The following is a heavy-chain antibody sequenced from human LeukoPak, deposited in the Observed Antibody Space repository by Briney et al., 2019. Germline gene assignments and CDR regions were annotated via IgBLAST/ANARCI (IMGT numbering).Heavy chain of an antibody. V-gene: IGHV3-15*07. CDR1: FSTLNKAW. D-gene: IGHD2-15*01. J-gene: IGHJ4*02. CDR2: IKSRADGGTT. Sequence: PGGSLRLSCAASFSTLNKAWMNWVRQAPGKGPEWVGRIKSRADGGTTDYATPVKDRFTISRDDSENTAFLQMNSLKTEDTAIYYCSTHPTSGFWGQGTLVTVSS. CDR3: STHPTSGF.